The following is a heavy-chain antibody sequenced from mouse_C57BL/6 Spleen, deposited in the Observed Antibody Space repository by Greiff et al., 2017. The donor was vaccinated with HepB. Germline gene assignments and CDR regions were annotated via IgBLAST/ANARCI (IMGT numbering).Heavy chain of an antibody. V-gene: IGHV1-82*01. CDR1: GYAFSSSW. J-gene: IGHJ2*01. D-gene: IGHD2-4*01. CDR2: IYPGDGDT. Sequence: QVQLQQSGPELVKPGASVKISCKASGYAFSSSWMNWVKQRPGKGLEWIGRIYPGDGDTNYNGKFKGKATLTADKSSSTAYMQLSSLTSEDAAVYFCARYDSRFDYWGQGTTLTVSS. CDR3: ARYDSRFDY.